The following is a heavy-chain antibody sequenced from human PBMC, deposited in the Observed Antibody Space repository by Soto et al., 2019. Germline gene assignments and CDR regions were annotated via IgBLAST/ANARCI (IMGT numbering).Heavy chain of an antibody. D-gene: IGHD5-12*01. V-gene: IGHV3-21*01. CDR1: GFTFSSYS. CDR3: ARDIVATWGNWFDP. J-gene: IGHJ5*02. CDR2: ISSSSSYI. Sequence: PGGSLRLSCAASGFTFSSYSMNWVRQAPGKGLEWVSSISSSSSYIYYADSVKGRFTISRDNAKNSLYLQMNSLRAEDTAVYYCARDIVATWGNWFDPWGQGTLVTVSS.